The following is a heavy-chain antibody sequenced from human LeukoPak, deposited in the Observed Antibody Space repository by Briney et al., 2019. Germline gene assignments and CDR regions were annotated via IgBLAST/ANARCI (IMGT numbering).Heavy chain of an antibody. Sequence: TGGSLRLSCVASGFALSDSWMHWVRHAPGKGLVWVSHISPDGTVTNYADFVKGRFTISRDNAKNSLYLQMNSLRAEDTAVYYCARVVVVPAASGDWFDPWGQGTLVTVSS. CDR3: ARVVVVPAASGDWFDP. V-gene: IGHV3-74*01. D-gene: IGHD2-2*01. J-gene: IGHJ5*02. CDR2: ISPDGTVT. CDR1: GFALSDSW.